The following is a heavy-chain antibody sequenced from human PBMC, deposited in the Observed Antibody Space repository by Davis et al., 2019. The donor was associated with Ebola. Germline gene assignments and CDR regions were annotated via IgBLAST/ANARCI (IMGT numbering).Heavy chain of an antibody. CDR1: GFTFNTYA. V-gene: IGHV3-23*01. D-gene: IGHD6-19*01. CDR2: ISSSGTVT. CDR3: VRGASDWNGVDY. J-gene: IGHJ4*02. Sequence: GESLKISCAASGFTFNTYAMSWVRQPPGKGLEWISSISSSGTVTYYADSVKGPFTISRDNAKNTLYLEMDSLRVEDTAVYYCVRGASDWNGVDYWGQGTLVTVSS.